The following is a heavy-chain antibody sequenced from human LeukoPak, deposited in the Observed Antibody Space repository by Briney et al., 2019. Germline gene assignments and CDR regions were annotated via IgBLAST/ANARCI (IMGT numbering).Heavy chain of an antibody. CDR2: IYYSGST. Sequence: SETLSLTCTVSGGSVSSGSYYWSWIRQPPGKGLEWIGYIYYSGSTNYNPSLKSRVTISVDPSKNQFSLKLSSVTAADTAVYYCARGGTVTYDYWGQGTLVTVSS. J-gene: IGHJ4*02. CDR3: ARGGTVTYDY. D-gene: IGHD4-17*01. V-gene: IGHV4-61*01. CDR1: GGSVSSGSYY.